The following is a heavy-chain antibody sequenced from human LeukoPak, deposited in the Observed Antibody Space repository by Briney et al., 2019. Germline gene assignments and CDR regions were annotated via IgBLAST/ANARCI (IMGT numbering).Heavy chain of an antibody. CDR3: ARENWYYDY. J-gene: IGHJ4*02. D-gene: IGHD1-7*01. CDR1: GYSFTNYH. V-gene: IGHV1-2*06. CDR2: IYLNTGGT. Sequence: GASVKVSCNTSGYSFTNYHMHWVRLAPGQGLEWMGHIYLNTGGTSYAQRFQGRVTMTSDTSVSTVYMELSSLISDDTAAYYCARENWYYDYWGQGTLVTVSS.